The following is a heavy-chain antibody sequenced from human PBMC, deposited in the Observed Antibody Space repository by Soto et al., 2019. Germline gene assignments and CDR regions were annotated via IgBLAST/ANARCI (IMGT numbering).Heavy chain of an antibody. Sequence: EVQLVESGGGLVQPGGSLRLSCAASGFTFSSYEMNWVRQAPGKGLEWVSYISSSGSTIYYADSVKGRFTISRDNAKNSLYLQMNSLRAEDTAVYYCAREGIAVAGTNYYYSYGMDVWGQGTTVTVSS. V-gene: IGHV3-48*03. CDR1: GFTFSSYE. D-gene: IGHD6-19*01. CDR2: ISSSGSTI. J-gene: IGHJ6*02. CDR3: AREGIAVAGTNYYYSYGMDV.